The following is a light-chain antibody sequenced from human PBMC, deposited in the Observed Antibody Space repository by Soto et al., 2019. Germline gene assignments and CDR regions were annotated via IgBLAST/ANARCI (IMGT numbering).Light chain of an antibody. CDR1: QSISSW. J-gene: IGKJ1*01. CDR3: QQDNSYWT. V-gene: IGKV1-5*03. CDR2: KAS. Sequence: DIQMTQSPSTLSASVGDRVTITCRASQSISSWLAWYQQKPGKAPKLLIYKASSLESGVPSRFTGSRSGTEFTLTISSLQPDDFATYYCQQDNSYWTFGQGTKVEIK.